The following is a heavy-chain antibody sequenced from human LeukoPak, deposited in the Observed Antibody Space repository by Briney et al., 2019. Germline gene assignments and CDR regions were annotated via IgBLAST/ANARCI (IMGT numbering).Heavy chain of an antibody. CDR2: IYYSGST. J-gene: IGHJ2*01. D-gene: IGHD3-22*01. V-gene: IGHV4-39*01. CDR3: ARGVTLIVVVIHDWYFDL. CDR1: GGSISSSSYY. Sequence: SETLSLTCAVSGGSISSSSYYWGWIRQPPGKGLEWIGSIYYSGSTSYNPSLKSRVTISVDTSKNQFSLKLSSVTAADTAVYYCARGVTLIVVVIHDWYFDLWGRGTVFTVSS.